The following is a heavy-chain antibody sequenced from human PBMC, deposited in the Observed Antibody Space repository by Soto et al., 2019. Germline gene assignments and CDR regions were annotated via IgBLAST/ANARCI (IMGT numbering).Heavy chain of an antibody. D-gene: IGHD6-25*01. CDR2: ISSSSGST. V-gene: IGHV3-23*01. J-gene: IGHJ4*02. Sequence: EVQLLESGGGLVQPGGSLRLSCAASGFTFSTYAMAWVRQAPGKGLEWVSSISSSSGSTFYADSVKGRFTISRDNSDNTLSLQMNILRAEDTAVYYCAKQPLKVPLRFDYWGQGTLVTVSS. CDR3: AKQPLKVPLRFDY. CDR1: GFTFSTYA.